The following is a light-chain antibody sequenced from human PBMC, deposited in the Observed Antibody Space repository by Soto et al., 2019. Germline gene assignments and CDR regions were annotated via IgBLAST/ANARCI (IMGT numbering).Light chain of an antibody. CDR3: SSYAGSSNV. V-gene: IGLV2-14*01. CDR1: SSDVGNYKY. Sequence: QSALTQPASVSGSPGQSITISCTGTSSDVGNYKYVSWYQQHPGKAPKLMIYEVSNRPSGVSNRFSGSKSGNTASLTVSGLQAEDEADYYCSSYAGSSNVFGTGTQLTVL. CDR2: EVS. J-gene: IGLJ1*01.